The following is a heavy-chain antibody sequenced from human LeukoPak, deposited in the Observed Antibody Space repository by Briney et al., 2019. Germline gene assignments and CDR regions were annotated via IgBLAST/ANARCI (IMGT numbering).Heavy chain of an antibody. D-gene: IGHD6-13*01. Sequence: PSETLSLTCAVYGGSFSGYYWSWIRQPPGKGLEWIGSIYHSGGTYYNPSLKSRLTISVATSKNQFSLKLSSVTGADTAVYYCARDSNTWYYAFDIWGQGTMVTVSS. CDR2: IYHSGGT. CDR1: GGSFSGYY. V-gene: IGHV4-34*01. J-gene: IGHJ3*02. CDR3: ARDSNTWYYAFDI.